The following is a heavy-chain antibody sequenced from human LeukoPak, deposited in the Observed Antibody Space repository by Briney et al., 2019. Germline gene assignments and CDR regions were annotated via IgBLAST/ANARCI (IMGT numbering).Heavy chain of an antibody. J-gene: IGHJ4*02. D-gene: IGHD5-18*01. CDR2: FDPGAGET. Sequence: ASVTVSFKFSGYTLSKLSMHWVRQAPGKGLEWMGGFDPGAGETIYAQRFQGRLTVTEDIFTDTANMELSSLRSEDTAVYYCATGIQLSPAASFYFDYWGQGTLITVSP. CDR3: ATGIQLSPAASFYFDY. V-gene: IGHV1-24*01. CDR1: GYTLSKLS.